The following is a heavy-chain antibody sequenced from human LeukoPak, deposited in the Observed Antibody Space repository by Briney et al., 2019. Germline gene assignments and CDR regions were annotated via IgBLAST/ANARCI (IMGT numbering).Heavy chain of an antibody. Sequence: SGTLSLTCAVSGGSISSSNWWSWVRQPPEKGLDWIGEITRTGRINYNPALKGRVTMSLDTSKNQFSLELSSMTAADTAVYYCARLFDWGSDHWYFDLWGRGTLVTVSS. CDR3: ARLFDWGSDHWYFDL. V-gene: IGHV4-4*02. D-gene: IGHD3-9*01. CDR2: ITRTGRI. CDR1: GGSISSSNW. J-gene: IGHJ2*01.